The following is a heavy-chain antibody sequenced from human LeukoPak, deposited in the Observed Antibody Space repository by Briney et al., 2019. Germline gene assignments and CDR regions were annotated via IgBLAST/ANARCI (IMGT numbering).Heavy chain of an antibody. D-gene: IGHD3-22*01. CDR2: IYYSGST. Sequence: SETLSLTCTVSGGSISRSSYYWGWIRQPPGKGLELIGSIYYSGSTYYNPSLKSRVTISVDTSKNQFSLKLSSVTAADTAVYYCARVTLTMIVVGSMIRKERYFDYWGQGTLVTVSS. V-gene: IGHV4-39*07. CDR3: ARVTLTMIVVGSMIRKERYFDY. CDR1: GGSISRSSYY. J-gene: IGHJ4*02.